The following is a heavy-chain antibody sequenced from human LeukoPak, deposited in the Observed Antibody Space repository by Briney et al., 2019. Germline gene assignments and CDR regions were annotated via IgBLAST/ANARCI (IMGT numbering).Heavy chain of an antibody. V-gene: IGHV3-23*01. D-gene: IGHD3-16*01. CDR1: RFTFSSYA. CDR3: AKVGVWNPSTFDY. CDR2: ISGSGGST. Sequence: GGSLRLSCAASRFTFSSYAMSWVRQAPGKGLEWVSAISGSGGSTYYADSVKGRFTISRDNSKNTLYLQMNSLRAEDTAVYYCAKVGVWNPSTFDYWGQGTLVTVSS. J-gene: IGHJ4*02.